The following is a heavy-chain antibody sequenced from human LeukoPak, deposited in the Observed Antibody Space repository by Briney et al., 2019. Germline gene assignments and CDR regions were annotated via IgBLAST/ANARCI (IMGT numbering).Heavy chain of an antibody. Sequence: GGSLRPSCAASGFTFSNYWMHWVRQAPGKGLVWVSRINSDGSNTTYADSVKGRFTISRDNAKNTLYLQMNSLRAEDTAVYYCARDYGRSRDYGMDVWGQGTTVTVSS. J-gene: IGHJ6*02. D-gene: IGHD3-10*01. CDR3: ARDYGRSRDYGMDV. CDR2: INSDGSNT. CDR1: GFTFSNYW. V-gene: IGHV3-74*01.